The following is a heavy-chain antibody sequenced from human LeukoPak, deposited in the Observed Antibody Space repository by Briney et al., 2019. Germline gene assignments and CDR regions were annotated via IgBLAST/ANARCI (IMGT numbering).Heavy chain of an antibody. D-gene: IGHD3-22*01. CDR3: AKDGLYYDGSTSIYYFDY. CDR2: ITGSGGVT. J-gene: IGHJ4*02. Sequence: PGGSLRLSCAASGFSFSDYARAWVRQAPGKGLEWVSVITGSGGVTHYAGSVKGRFTISRDNSKNTLYLQMNNLRVEDTARYYCAKDGLYYDGSTSIYYFDYWGKGTLVAVSS. CDR1: GFSFSDYA. V-gene: IGHV3-23*01.